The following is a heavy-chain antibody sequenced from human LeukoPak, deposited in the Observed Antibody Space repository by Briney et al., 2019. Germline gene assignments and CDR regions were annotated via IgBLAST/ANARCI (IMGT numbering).Heavy chain of an antibody. Sequence: ASVKVSCKASGYTFTSYDINWVRQATGQGLEWMGWMNPNSGNTGYAQKFQGRVTMTRNTSISTAYMELCSLRSEDTAVYYCARGGDIVVVVAATDWFDPWGQGTLVTVSS. V-gene: IGHV1-8*01. CDR3: ARGGDIVVVVAATDWFDP. D-gene: IGHD2-15*01. CDR2: MNPNSGNT. CDR1: GYTFTSYD. J-gene: IGHJ5*02.